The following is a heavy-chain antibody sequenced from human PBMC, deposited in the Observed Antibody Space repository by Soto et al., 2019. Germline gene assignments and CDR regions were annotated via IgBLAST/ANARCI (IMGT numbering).Heavy chain of an antibody. CDR2: ITPYNGKT. CDR1: GYTFITYG. D-gene: IGHD2-2*01. CDR3: ARDTSHYFDH. J-gene: IGHJ4*02. Sequence: ASVKVSCKASGYTFITYGVTWVRQAPGQGLEWMGWITPYNGKTHYAQKFQDRVTMTTDTAATTAYMELRSLTSDDSAMYFCARDTSHYFDHWGQGILVTVS. V-gene: IGHV1-18*01.